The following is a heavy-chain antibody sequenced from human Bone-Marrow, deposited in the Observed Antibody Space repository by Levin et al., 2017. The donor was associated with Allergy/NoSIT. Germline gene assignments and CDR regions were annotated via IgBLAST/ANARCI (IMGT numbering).Heavy chain of an antibody. CDR1: GYTFSIYW. CDR3: YSTGYYFDH. J-gene: IGHJ4*02. V-gene: IGHV3-7*01. Sequence: GGSLRLSCGGSGYTFSIYWMSWVRQAPGKGLEWVANIKQDGSETYYADSVKGRFTISRDNAKNSLYLQMDSLRVEDTAVYYCYSTGYYFDHWGQGTLATVSS. CDR2: IKQDGSET. D-gene: IGHD2-21*01.